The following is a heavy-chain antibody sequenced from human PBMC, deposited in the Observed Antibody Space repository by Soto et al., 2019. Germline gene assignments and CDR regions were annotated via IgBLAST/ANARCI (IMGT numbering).Heavy chain of an antibody. CDR3: DLVVVAARRSQTFDY. V-gene: IGHV4-39*01. CDR2: IYYSGST. J-gene: IGHJ4*02. D-gene: IGHD2-15*01. CDR1: GGSISSSSYY. Sequence: KTSETLSLTCTVSGGSISSSSYYWGWIRQPPGKGLEWIGSIYYSGSTYYNPSLKCRVTISVDTSKNQFSLKLSSVTAADTAVYYCDLVVVAARRSQTFDYWGQGTLVTVYS.